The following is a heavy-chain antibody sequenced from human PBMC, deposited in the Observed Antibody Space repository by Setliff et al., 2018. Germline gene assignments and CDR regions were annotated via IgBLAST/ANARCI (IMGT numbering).Heavy chain of an antibody. Sequence: PSETLSLTCTVSGGSLNTYYWSWIRQPAGKELERIGRINTSGTTRYNPSLRSRATLSVDESMNRFSLNLNSVTAADTAVYYCAGGLPGDYDFNCFDTWGQGALVTVSS. CDR1: GGSLNTYY. J-gene: IGHJ5*02. CDR2: INTSGTT. V-gene: IGHV4-4*07. CDR3: AGGLPGDYDFNCFDT. D-gene: IGHD3-3*01.